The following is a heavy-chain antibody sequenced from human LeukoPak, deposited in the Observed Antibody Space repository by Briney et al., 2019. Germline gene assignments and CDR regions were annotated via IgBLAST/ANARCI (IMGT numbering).Heavy chain of an antibody. CDR1: GFAFSTYG. V-gene: IGHV3-48*01. J-gene: IGHJ4*02. CDR3: AIPNDY. CDR2: ISSSSTSV. Sequence: PGGSLRLSCAASGFAFSTYGMNWVRQAPGKGLEGVSYISSSSTSVYYADSVKGRFTISRDNAKHSLYLQMNSLRPEDTVVYYCAIPNDYWGQGTLVTVSS.